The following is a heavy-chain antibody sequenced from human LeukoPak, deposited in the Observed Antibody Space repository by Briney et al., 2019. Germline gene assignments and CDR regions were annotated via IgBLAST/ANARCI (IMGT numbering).Heavy chain of an antibody. CDR3: ARASLRGTPTWFDP. CDR1: GGSISSGAYY. CDR2: IYYHGSA. V-gene: IGHV4-30-4*01. J-gene: IGHJ5*02. Sequence: SQTLSLTCTVSGGSISSGAYYWSWIRQPPGKGLEWIGYIYYHGSAYYNPSLESRVTISVDTSKNQFSLKLNSVTAADTAVYYCARASLRGTPTWFDPWGQGTLVTVSS.